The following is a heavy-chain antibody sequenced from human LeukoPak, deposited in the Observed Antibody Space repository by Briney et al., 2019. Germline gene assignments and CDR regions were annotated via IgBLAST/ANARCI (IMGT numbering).Heavy chain of an antibody. J-gene: IGHJ4*02. CDR2: ISGSGGST. V-gene: IGHV3-23*01. D-gene: IGHD2-2*01. CDR1: GFTFSSYA. CDR3: AKVKLVVPAAMNDY. Sequence: GGSLRLSCAASGFTFSSYAMSWVRQAPGKGLEWVSAISGSGGSTYYADSVKGRFTISRDNSKNTLYLQMNSLRAEDTAVYYCAKVKLVVPAAMNDYWGQGTLVTVSS.